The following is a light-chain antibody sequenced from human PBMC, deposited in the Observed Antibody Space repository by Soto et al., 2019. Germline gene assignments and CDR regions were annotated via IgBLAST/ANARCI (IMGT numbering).Light chain of an antibody. CDR2: LGS. CDR1: QSLLHGNGYNY. CDR3: MQALQTPLYT. J-gene: IGKJ2*01. V-gene: IGKV2-28*01. Sequence: DIVMTQSPLSLPVTPGEPASISCRSSQSLLHGNGYNYLDWYLQKPGQSPQLLIYLGSNRASGVSDRFSGSGSGTDFTLKISRVEAEDVGLYYCMQALQTPLYTFGQGTKLEIK.